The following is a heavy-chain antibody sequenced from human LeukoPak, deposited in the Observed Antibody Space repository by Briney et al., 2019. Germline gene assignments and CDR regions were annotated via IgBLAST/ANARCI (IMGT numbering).Heavy chain of an antibody. D-gene: IGHD6-13*01. Sequence: SVKVSCKASGGTFSSYAISWVRQAPGQGLEWMGRIIPIFGTANYAQKFQGRVTITTDESTSTAYMELSSLRSEDTAVYYCARDERYSSSWYYDYWGQGTLVTVSS. CDR2: IIPIFGTA. CDR1: GGTFSSYA. J-gene: IGHJ4*02. V-gene: IGHV1-69*05. CDR3: ARDERYSSSWYYDY.